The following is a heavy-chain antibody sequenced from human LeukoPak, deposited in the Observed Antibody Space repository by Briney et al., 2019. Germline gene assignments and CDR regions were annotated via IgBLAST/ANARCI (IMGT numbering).Heavy chain of an antibody. V-gene: IGHV1-69*05. D-gene: IGHD6-6*01. CDR1: GGTFSSYA. CDR2: IIPIFGTA. Sequence: SVKVSCKASGGTFSSYAISWVRQAPGQGLEWMGGIIPIFGTANYAQKFQGRVTITTDESTSTAYMELSSLRSEDTAVYYCASDQGQLYYYYYYYMDVWGKGTTVTVSS. CDR3: ASDQGQLYYYYYYYMDV. J-gene: IGHJ6*03.